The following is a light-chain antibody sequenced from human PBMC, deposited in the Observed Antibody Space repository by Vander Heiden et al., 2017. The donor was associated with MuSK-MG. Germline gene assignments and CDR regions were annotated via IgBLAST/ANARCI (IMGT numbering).Light chain of an antibody. CDR1: QSIANY. J-gene: IGKJ4*01. CDR3: QQRSHWPPLT. CDR2: DAS. Sequence: VLTQSPATLSLSPGERATLSCRASQSIANYLAWYQQKPGQAPRLLIYDASNRATGIPARFSGSGSGTDFTLTISNLEPEDFAVYYCQQRSHWPPLTFGGGTKVEIK. V-gene: IGKV3-11*01.